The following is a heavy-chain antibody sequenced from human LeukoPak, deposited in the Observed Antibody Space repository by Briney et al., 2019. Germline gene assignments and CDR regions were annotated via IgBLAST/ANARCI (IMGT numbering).Heavy chain of an antibody. CDR2: ISSSSSYI. J-gene: IGHJ2*01. Sequence: KTGGSLRLSCAASGFTFSSYSMNWVRQAPGKGLEWVSSISSSSSYIYYADSVKGRFTISRDNAKNSLYLQMNSLRAEDTAVYYCARGGYCSGGSCYSYFYWYFDLWGRGTLVTVSS. V-gene: IGHV3-21*01. D-gene: IGHD2-15*01. CDR1: GFTFSSYS. CDR3: ARGGYCSGGSCYSYFYWYFDL.